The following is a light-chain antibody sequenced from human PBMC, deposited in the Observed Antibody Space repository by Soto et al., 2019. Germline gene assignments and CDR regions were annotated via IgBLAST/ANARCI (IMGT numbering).Light chain of an antibody. V-gene: IGKV3-20*01. CDR2: CPL. Sequence: TKCPCTLPLSPAERATLSCRASQAVXSRFLAWYRQKPGQAPRLPXVCPLSSARGSPDRLSGSGSATDFTPTISRLEHEDLVCYYSQQHVSEPWTFGGGTMV. CDR1: QAVXSRF. CDR3: QQHVSEPWT. J-gene: IGKJ4*02.